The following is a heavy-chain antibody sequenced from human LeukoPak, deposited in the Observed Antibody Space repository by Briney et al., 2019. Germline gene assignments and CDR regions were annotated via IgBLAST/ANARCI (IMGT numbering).Heavy chain of an antibody. V-gene: IGHV3-7*03. D-gene: IGHD2-15*01. CDR2: IKNDGAVK. J-gene: IGHJ5*02. Sequence: GGSLRLSCAASGFTFSYHWMTWVRQAPGKGLEWVANIKNDGAVKNYVDSVKGRFTISRDNAKNSLYLQMNSLRAEDTAVYYCAKDLGRYCSGGSCYNDWFDPWGQGTLVTVSS. CDR3: AKDLGRYCSGGSCYNDWFDP. CDR1: GFTFSYHW.